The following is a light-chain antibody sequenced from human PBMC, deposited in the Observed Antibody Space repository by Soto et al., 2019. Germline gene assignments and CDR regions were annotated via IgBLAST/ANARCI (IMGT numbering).Light chain of an antibody. CDR1: QDISTY. CDR2: AAD. J-gene: IGKJ5*01. V-gene: IGKV1-9*01. CDR3: HKLKGYPLN. Sequence: DIQLTHSPSFLSASVLYIVTITCRASQDISTYLAWYQQIPGKAPKLLVSAADTLQSGVPSRFSGSGSGTEFTLTINSLQPEDFATYYCHKLKGYPLNFGQGTRLEIK.